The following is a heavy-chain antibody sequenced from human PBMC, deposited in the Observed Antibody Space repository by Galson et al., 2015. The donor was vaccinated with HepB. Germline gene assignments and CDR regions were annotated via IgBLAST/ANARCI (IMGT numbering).Heavy chain of an antibody. Sequence: SLRLSCAASGFIFSSYAMSWVRQAPGKGLEWASAISGSGGNTYFADSVKGRFTISGDNSKNTLYLHMNSLRAEDTAVYYCAKDRQWLRNNWFDPWGQGTLVTVSS. V-gene: IGHV3-23*01. J-gene: IGHJ5*02. CDR3: AKDRQWLRNNWFDP. CDR1: GFIFSSYA. D-gene: IGHD5-12*01. CDR2: ISGSGGNT.